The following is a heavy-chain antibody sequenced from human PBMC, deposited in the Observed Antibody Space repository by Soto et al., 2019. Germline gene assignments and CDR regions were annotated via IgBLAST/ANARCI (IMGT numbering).Heavy chain of an antibody. J-gene: IGHJ4*02. CDR1: GFTFSSYA. V-gene: IGHV3-23*01. D-gene: IGHD3-3*01. CDR3: VKDPYDLHPFTY. Sequence: EVQLLESGGGLVQPGGSLRLSCAASGFTFSSYAMSWVRQAPGKGLEWVSGTGGSGGSTYYADSVKGRFTISRDNSKSTLYLQMNSLRAGDTAAYYCVKDPYDLHPFTYWGQGTLVTVYS. CDR2: TGGSGGST.